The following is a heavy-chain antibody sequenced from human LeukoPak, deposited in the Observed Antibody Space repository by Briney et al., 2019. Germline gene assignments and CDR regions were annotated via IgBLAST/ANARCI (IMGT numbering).Heavy chain of an antibody. Sequence: GGSLRLSCAASGFTFSIYAMSWVRQAPGKGLEWVSAISGSGGSTYYAGSVKGRFTISRDNSKNTLYLQMNSLRAEDTAVYYCAKDAVSPSRDIVAVPAVPSDYWGQGTLVTVSS. CDR1: GFTFSIYA. V-gene: IGHV3-23*01. D-gene: IGHD2-2*01. J-gene: IGHJ4*02. CDR2: ISGSGGST. CDR3: AKDAVSPSRDIVAVPAVPSDY.